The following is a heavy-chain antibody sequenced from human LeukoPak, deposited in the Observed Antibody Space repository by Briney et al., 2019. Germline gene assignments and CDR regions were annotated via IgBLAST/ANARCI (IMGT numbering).Heavy chain of an antibody. CDR1: GVSIGSGNHY. J-gene: IGHJ4*02. CDR3: ARVLYYYDSSGSPIPYYFDY. Sequence: PSQTLSLTCTVSGVSIGSGNHYWSWSRQPPGKGLEWIGYVYYSGSTYYTPSLKSRVSISVDTSKNRFSLKLSSVTDADTAVYYCARVLYYYDSSGSPIPYYFDYWGQGALVTASS. CDR2: VYYSGST. D-gene: IGHD3-22*01. V-gene: IGHV4-30-4*01.